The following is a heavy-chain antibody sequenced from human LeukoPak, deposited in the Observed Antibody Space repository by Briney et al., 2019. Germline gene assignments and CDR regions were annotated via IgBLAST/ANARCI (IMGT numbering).Heavy chain of an antibody. CDR1: GYTFTSYD. Sequence: GASVKVSCKASGYTFTSYDINWVRQATGQGLEWMGWMNPNSGNTGYAQKFQGRVTMTRNTSISTAYMELSSLRSEDTAVYYCAWWGAVAGVRGDYWGQGALVTVPS. D-gene: IGHD6-19*01. J-gene: IGHJ4*02. CDR3: AWWGAVAGVRGDY. CDR2: MNPNSGNT. V-gene: IGHV1-8*01.